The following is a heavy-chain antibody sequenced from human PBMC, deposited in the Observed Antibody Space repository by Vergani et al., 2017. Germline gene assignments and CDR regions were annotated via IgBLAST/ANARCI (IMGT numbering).Heavy chain of an antibody. CDR3: VRTRSGSXTGGRCYSGWFDP. CDR2: INSNSGNP. CDR1: GYTFTNYA. J-gene: IGHJ5*02. V-gene: IGHV7-4-1*02. D-gene: IGHD2-15*01. Sequence: QVQLVQSGSEVKKPGASVKVSCRASGYTFTNYALNWVRQAPGQGLEWMGWINSNSGNPTYAQGFKGRFVFSLDSSVSTSYLQINSLQPEDTAVYYCVRTRSGSXTGGRCYSGWFDPWGQGTLVTVSS.